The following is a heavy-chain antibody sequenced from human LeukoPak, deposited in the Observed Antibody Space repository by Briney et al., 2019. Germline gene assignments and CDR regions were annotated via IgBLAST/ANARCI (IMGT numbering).Heavy chain of an antibody. Sequence: GGSLRLSCAASEITLSNYWIHWVRQAPGKGLVWVSRISYDGHNTNYADSVKGRFTISRDTAKNTLCLQMNSLRVDDTAVYYCGILTLSPGWGQGTLVTVSS. CDR3: GILTLSPG. D-gene: IGHD1-14*01. V-gene: IGHV3-74*01. CDR1: EITLSNYW. J-gene: IGHJ4*02. CDR2: ISYDGHNT.